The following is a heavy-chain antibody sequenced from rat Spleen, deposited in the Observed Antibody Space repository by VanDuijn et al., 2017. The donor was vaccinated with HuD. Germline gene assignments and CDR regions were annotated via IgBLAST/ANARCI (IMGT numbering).Heavy chain of an antibody. CDR3: ARIRDVMDV. J-gene: IGHJ4*01. Sequence: EVHLQESGPGLVKPSQSLSLTCSVTGHDITSSYRWNWIRKFPGNKLEWMGYINSAGSSNYNPSLKSRISITRDTSKNQFFLQVNSVIIEDTATYYCARIRDVMDVWGQGASVTVSS. CDR1: GHDITSSYR. V-gene: IGHV3-3*01. D-gene: IGHD1-6*01. CDR2: INSAGSS.